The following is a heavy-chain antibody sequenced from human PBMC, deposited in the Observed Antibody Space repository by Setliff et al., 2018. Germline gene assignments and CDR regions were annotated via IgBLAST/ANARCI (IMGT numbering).Heavy chain of an antibody. D-gene: IGHD3-3*01. V-gene: IGHV4-34*01. CDR3: ARVDNFWSGPIDY. CDR1: GGSFSGYY. J-gene: IGHJ4*02. Sequence: SETLSLTCAVYGGSFSGYYWSWIRQPPGKGLEWIGEINHSGSTNYNPSLKSRVTISVDTSKSQFSLKLSSVTAADTAVYYCARVDNFWSGPIDYWGQGTLVTVSS. CDR2: INHSGST.